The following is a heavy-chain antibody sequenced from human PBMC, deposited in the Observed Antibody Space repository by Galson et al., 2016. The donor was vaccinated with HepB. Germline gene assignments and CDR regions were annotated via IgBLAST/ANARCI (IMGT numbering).Heavy chain of an antibody. CDR3: ARGGYYYGLEV. Sequence: SVKVSCKASGYTFTDHYIHWVRQAPGQGLEWIGWIRPSTGGTNYAQKFLGRVTMTRDTSISTAYMELRRLSLDDAAVYYCARGGYYYGLEVWGQGTTVTVSS. CDR1: GYTFTDHY. D-gene: IGHD2-15*01. V-gene: IGHV1-2*02. CDR2: IRPSTGGT. J-gene: IGHJ6*02.